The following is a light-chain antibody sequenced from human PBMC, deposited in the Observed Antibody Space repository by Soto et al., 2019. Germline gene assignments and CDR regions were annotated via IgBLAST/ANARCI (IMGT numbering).Light chain of an antibody. V-gene: IGLV2-23*02. CDR1: SSDVGSYNY. CDR3: CSYAGTTISYV. Sequence: QSALTQPASVSGSPGQSITISCTGTSSDVGSYNYVSWFQHHPGKAPKLIIYEVNKRPSGISDRFSGSKSGNTASLTISGLQAEDEADYYCCSYAGTTISYVFGTETKLTVL. J-gene: IGLJ1*01. CDR2: EVN.